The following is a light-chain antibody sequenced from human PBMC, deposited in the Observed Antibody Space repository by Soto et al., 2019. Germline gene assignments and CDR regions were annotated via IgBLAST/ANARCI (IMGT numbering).Light chain of an antibody. Sequence: QSVLTQAPSVSGAPGRSVTISCSGGTSNIGRNSVNWYQQFPGTAPKLLIYMNDRRPSGVPDRFSAFRSGASASLAISGLQSQDGATYYCAARDDNLNVVFGGGTKLTVL. CDR2: MND. CDR3: AARDDNLNVV. J-gene: IGLJ2*01. V-gene: IGLV1-44*01. CDR1: TSNIGRNS.